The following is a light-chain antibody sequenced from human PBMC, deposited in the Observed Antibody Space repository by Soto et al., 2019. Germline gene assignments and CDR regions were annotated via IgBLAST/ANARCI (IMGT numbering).Light chain of an antibody. Sequence: EIVMTQSPATLSVSPGERATLSCRASQSVSSNLAWYQQKPGQAPRLLIYDASTRATGIPARFSGRGSGTASPLTINIPQSEDSPVDFCHHCTSPPSTFTFGGATNVEIK. CDR2: DAS. CDR1: QSVSSN. CDR3: HHCTSPPSTFT. V-gene: IGKV3-15*01. J-gene: IGKJ4*01.